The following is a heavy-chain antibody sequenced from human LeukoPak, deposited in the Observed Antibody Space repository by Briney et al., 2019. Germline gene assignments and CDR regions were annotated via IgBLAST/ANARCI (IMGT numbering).Heavy chain of an antibody. CDR1: RFTVTSNY. J-gene: IGHJ6*03. D-gene: IGHD4-17*01. V-gene: IGHV3-53*01. CDR3: AKDLRGDYYYYMDV. Sequence: PGGSLRLSCAASRFTVTSNYMNWVRQAPGKGLEWVSIIYSGGSTYYADSVKGRFTISRDNSKNTLYLQMNSLRAEDTAVYYCAKDLRGDYYYYMDVWGKGTTVTVSS. CDR2: IYSGGST.